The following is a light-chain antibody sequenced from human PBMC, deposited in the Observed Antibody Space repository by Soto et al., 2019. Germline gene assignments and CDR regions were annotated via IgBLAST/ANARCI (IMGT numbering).Light chain of an antibody. CDR1: QSVLYGSNNKNY. V-gene: IGKV4-1*01. CDR3: QRYYGIPLT. J-gene: IGKJ4*01. CDR2: LAS. Sequence: DFVMTQSPDSLAVSLGERATINCKSSQSVLYGSNNKNYLAWYQQKPGQPPRLLINLASTRESVVPDRFSGSGSGTDFNLTISSLQAEVVAGYYCQRYYGIPLTFGGGTRVEIK.